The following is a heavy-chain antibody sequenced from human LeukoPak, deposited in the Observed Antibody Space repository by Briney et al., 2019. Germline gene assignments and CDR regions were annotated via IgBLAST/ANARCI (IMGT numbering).Heavy chain of an antibody. CDR2: ISGSGGST. D-gene: IGHD4-17*01. Sequence: PGGSLRLSCAASGFTFSSYAMSWVRQAPGKGLEWVSGISGSGGSTYYADSVRGRFTISRDNSKNTLYLQMNSLSAEDTAVYYCAKDAVDDYGDSFDYWGQGTLVTVSS. V-gene: IGHV3-23*01. CDR3: AKDAVDDYGDSFDY. J-gene: IGHJ4*02. CDR1: GFTFSSYA.